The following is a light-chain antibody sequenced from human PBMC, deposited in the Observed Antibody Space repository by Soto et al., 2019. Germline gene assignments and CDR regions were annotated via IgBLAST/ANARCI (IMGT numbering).Light chain of an antibody. CDR3: CSYAGSYTLL. CDR2: DVS. V-gene: IGLV2-11*01. J-gene: IGLJ2*01. Sequence: LTQPRSVSGSPGQSVTISCTGTSSDIGAYNYVSWFQQHPGKAPKLMMSDVSKRPSGVPDRFSGSKSGTTASLTISGLQGEDEADYYCCSYAGSYTLLFGGGTKLTVL. CDR1: SSDIGAYNY.